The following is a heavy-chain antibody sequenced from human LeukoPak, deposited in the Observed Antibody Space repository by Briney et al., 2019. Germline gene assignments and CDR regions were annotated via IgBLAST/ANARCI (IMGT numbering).Heavy chain of an antibody. CDR3: AREYSSSSGKALDY. V-gene: IGHV3-48*02. CDR2: ISSSGSTV. J-gene: IGHJ4*02. Sequence: GGSLRLSCAASGFTFSSYSMNWVRQAPGKGLEWVSYISSSGSTVHYADSVKGRFTISRDSAKSSLYLQLNSLRDEDTAVYYCAREYSSSSGKALDYWGQGTLVTVSS. D-gene: IGHD6-6*01. CDR1: GFTFSSYS.